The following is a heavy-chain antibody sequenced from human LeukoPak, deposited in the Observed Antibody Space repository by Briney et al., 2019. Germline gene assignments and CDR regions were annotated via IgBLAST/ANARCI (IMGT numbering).Heavy chain of an antibody. D-gene: IGHD3-22*01. Sequence: ASVKVSCKASGYTFTNYYIHWVRQAPGQGLEWMGIINPSGGSTNYAQKFQGRVTMTRDMSTSTVYKELSSLRSEDTAVYYCARDQSHPYDSSGHNRPLTYCFDYWGQGTLVTASS. J-gene: IGHJ4*02. CDR1: GYTFTNYY. CDR3: ARDQSHPYDSSGHNRPLTYCFDY. V-gene: IGHV1-46*01. CDR2: INPSGGST.